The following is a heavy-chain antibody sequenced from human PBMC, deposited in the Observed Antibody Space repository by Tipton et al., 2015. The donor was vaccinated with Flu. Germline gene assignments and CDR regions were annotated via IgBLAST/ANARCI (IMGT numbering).Heavy chain of an antibody. Sequence: TLSLTCDVSGASISSTTYYWGWIRQPPGKGLEWIGSIYKTGITDYNPSLKSRVTLSLDTSKNQFSLKVRSVNAADTAVYYCAPTTRYWTGGHFFGWWGRGTPVTNSS. CDR3: APTTRYWTGGHFFGW. CDR2: IYKTGIT. V-gene: IGHV4-39*07. CDR1: GASISSTTYY. J-gene: IGHJ4*02. D-gene: IGHD2-8*02.